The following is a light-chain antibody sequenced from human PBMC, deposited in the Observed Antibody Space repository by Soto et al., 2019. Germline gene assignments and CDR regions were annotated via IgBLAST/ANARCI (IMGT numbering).Light chain of an antibody. Sequence: DIQMTQSPSTLSASVGDRVTITCRASQTIVTWLAWYQQTPGKAPKLLIYDASTLQSGVPSRFSGSGTGTEYPLTISRLQPDDFATYYCQQYHSYATFGQGTKVDIK. CDR3: QQYHSYAT. V-gene: IGKV1-5*01. CDR1: QTIVTW. J-gene: IGKJ1*01. CDR2: DAS.